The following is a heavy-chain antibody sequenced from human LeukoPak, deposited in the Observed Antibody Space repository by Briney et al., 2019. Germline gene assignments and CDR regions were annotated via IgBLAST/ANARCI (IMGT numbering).Heavy chain of an antibody. Sequence: GSLRLSCAASGFTFNNYAMSWVRQAPGKGLEWVSTVSGSGAIAYYTDSDKGRFTISRDNSKKSLYLQMNSLRAEDSALYYCAKASRGYSSGWLDYWGQGTLVTVSS. D-gene: IGHD6-19*01. V-gene: IGHV3-23*01. CDR1: GFTFNNYA. J-gene: IGHJ4*02. CDR3: AKASRGYSSGWLDY. CDR2: VSGSGAIA.